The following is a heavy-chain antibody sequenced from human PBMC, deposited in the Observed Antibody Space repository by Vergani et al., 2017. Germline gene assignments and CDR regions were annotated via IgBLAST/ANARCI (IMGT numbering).Heavy chain of an antibody. CDR1: GGSISAGYYF. V-gene: IGHV4-61*02. CDR2: ISASGNA. Sequence: QVQLQASCPGRVKPSQTLSLPFTMSGGSISAGYYFLSWIRQPAGKGLEWLGHISASGNASHSPSLKTRVSMSVDTSKHQFPLTVTSVTAADTAIYFCARRSGGYYSGGKVHPLRTAFDVWGHGTVVTVCS. D-gene: IGHD2-15*01. CDR3: ARRSGGYYSGGKVHPLRTAFDV. J-gene: IGHJ3*01.